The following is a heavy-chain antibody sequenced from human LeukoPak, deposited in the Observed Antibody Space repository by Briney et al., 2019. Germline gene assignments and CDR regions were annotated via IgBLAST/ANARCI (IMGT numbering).Heavy chain of an antibody. D-gene: IGHD3-22*01. Sequence: GGSLRLSCAASGFTFSSYSMNWVRQAPGKGLEWVSYISSSSSTIYYADSVKGRFTISRDNAKNSLYLQMNSLRDEDTAVYYCARDRYYYDSSDLTYVSTFDYWGQGTLVTVSS. J-gene: IGHJ4*02. CDR2: ISSSSSTI. V-gene: IGHV3-48*02. CDR3: ARDRYYYDSSDLTYVSTFDY. CDR1: GFTFSSYS.